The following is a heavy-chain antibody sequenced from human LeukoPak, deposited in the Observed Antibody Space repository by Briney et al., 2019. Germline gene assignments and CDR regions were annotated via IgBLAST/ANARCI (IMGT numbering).Heavy chain of an antibody. D-gene: IGHD2-15*01. V-gene: IGHV3-7*01. Sequence: PGGSLRLSCAASGFTFGSYWMSWVRQAPGKGLEWVANIKQDGSEKYYVDSVKGRFTISRDNAKNSLYLQMNSLRAEDTAVYYCARDRGVVAGRAFDIWGQGTMVTVSS. CDR2: IKQDGSEK. CDR3: ARDRGVVAGRAFDI. J-gene: IGHJ3*02. CDR1: GFTFGSYW.